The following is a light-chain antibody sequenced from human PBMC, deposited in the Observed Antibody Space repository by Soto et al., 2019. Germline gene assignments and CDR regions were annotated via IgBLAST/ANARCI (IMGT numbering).Light chain of an antibody. CDR1: SSDVGGYNY. V-gene: IGLV2-14*01. J-gene: IGLJ3*02. CDR3: SSYTSSSTRV. Sequence: QSVLTQPASVSGSPGQSITISCTGTSSDVGGYNYVSWYQQHPGKAPKLMIYEVSNRPSGVSNRFSGSKSGNTASLTRSGLQAEDEADYYCSSYTSSSTRVFGGGTKLPVL. CDR2: EVS.